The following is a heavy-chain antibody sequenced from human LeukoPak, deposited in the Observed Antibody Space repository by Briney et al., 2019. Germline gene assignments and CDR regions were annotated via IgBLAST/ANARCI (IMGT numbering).Heavy chain of an antibody. D-gene: IGHD3-3*01. Sequence: PSETLSLTCTVSGGSISSYYWSWIRQPPGKGLEWIGYIYYSGSTNYNPPLKSRVTISVDTSKNQFSLKLSSVTAADTAVYYCARGGYDFWSGDPTYNWFDPWGQGTLVTVSS. V-gene: IGHV4-59*01. CDR3: ARGGYDFWSGDPTYNWFDP. CDR2: IYYSGST. J-gene: IGHJ5*02. CDR1: GGSISSYY.